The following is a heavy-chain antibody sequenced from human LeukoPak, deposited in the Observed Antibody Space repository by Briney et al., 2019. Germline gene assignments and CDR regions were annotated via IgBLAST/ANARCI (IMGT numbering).Heavy chain of an antibody. CDR2: INPNSGGT. CDR1: GYMFTTYA. D-gene: IGHD6-13*01. CDR3: ARWKAAAGTDY. J-gene: IGHJ4*02. Sequence: ASVKVSCKASGYMFTTYAMNWVRQAPGQGLEWMGRINPNSGGTNYAQKFQGRVTMTRDTSISTAYMELSRLRSDDTAVYYCARWKAAAGTDYWGQGTLVTVSS. V-gene: IGHV1-2*06.